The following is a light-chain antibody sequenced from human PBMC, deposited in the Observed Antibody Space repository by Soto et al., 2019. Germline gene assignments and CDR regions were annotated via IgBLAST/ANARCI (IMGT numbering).Light chain of an antibody. Sequence: DIQMTQSPSSLSASVGDRVTITCQASQDIRYYLNWFQQKPGKAPKVLIYDASRLETGVPSRFSGSGSGTHFSLAISSLQPEDIATYYCQQYDALPLTFGGGTKVDIK. CDR3: QQYDALPLT. J-gene: IGKJ4*01. V-gene: IGKV1-33*01. CDR2: DAS. CDR1: QDIRYY.